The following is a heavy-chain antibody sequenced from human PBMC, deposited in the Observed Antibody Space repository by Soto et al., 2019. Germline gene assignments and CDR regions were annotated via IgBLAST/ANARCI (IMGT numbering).Heavy chain of an antibody. CDR3: ARGNYGSGSYYKGWFDP. D-gene: IGHD3-10*01. V-gene: IGHV5-51*01. CDR2: IFPGDSDT. CDR1: GYSFTSYW. Sequence: LGESLKISCKGSGYSFTSYWIGWVRQMPGKGPEWMGIIFPGDSDTRYSPSFQGQVTISADKSISTAYLQWSSLKASDTAMYYCARGNYGSGSYYKGWFDPWGQGTLVTVSS. J-gene: IGHJ5*02.